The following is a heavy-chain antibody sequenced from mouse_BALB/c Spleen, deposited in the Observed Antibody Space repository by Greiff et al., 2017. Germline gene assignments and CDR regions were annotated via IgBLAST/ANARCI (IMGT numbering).Heavy chain of an antibody. J-gene: IGHJ2*01. Sequence: VQLQQSGAELVRPGALVKLSCKASGFNIKDYYMHWVKQRPEQGLEWIGWIDPENGNTIYDPKFQGKASITADTSSNTAHLQLSSLTSEDTAVYYCARGGLHYFDYWGQGTTLTVSS. D-gene: IGHD3-1*01. V-gene: IGHV14-1*02. CDR3: ARGGLHYFDY. CDR2: IDPENGNT. CDR1: GFNIKDYY.